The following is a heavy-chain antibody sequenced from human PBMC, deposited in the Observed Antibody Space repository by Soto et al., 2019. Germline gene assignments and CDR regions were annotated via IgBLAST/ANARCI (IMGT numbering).Heavy chain of an antibody. Sequence: QIQLVQSGLEVKKPGASVIVSCQTSGYTFTRYGINWVRQAPGQGLEWMGWINSNHGKRNYAEKFKGRITMTTITSTRTVYMDLRGMKSDDTVVYDCSIYCGDECESGGHWGQGPLVTVSS. D-gene: IGHD2-21*01. V-gene: IGHV1-18*04. CDR1: GYTFTRYG. J-gene: IGHJ4*02. CDR3: SIYCGDECESGGH. CDR2: INSNHGKR.